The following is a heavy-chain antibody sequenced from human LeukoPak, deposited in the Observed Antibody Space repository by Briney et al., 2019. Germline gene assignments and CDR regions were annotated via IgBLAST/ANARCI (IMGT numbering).Heavy chain of an antibody. CDR1: GYTFTDYY. D-gene: IGHD2-2*02. J-gene: IGHJ4*02. CDR3: ARDLILHDIVVVPAAIEVDY. CDR2: INPNSGGT. V-gene: IGHV1-2*02. Sequence: ASVKVSCKASGYTFTDYYMHWVRQAPGQGLEWMGWINPNSGGTNYAQKFQGRVTMTRDTSISTAYMELSRLRSDDTAVYYCARDLILHDIVVVPAAIEVDYWGQGTLVTVSS.